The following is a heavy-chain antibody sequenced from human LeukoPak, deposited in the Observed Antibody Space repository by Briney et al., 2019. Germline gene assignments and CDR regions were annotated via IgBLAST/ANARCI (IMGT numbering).Heavy chain of an antibody. D-gene: IGHD4-17*01. J-gene: IGHJ4*02. CDR3: ARGDYGDSVDY. CDR1: GGSISSYY. CDR2: IYYSGST. V-gene: IGHV4-59*08. Sequence: SETLSLTCTVSGGSISSYYWSWIRQPPGKGLEWIGYIYYSGSTNYNPSLKSRVTISVDTSRNQFSLKLSSVTAADTAVYYCARGDYGDSVDYWGRGTLVTVSS.